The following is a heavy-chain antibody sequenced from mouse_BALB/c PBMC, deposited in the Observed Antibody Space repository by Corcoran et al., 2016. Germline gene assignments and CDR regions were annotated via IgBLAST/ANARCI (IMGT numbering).Heavy chain of an antibody. J-gene: IGHJ3*01. CDR3: AREYYGSSPFAY. CDR2: INTYTGEP. Sequence: QIQLVQSGPELKKSGETVKISCKASGYTFTNYGMNWVKQAPGKGLKWMGWINTYTGEPTYADDFKGRFAFSLETSASTAYLQINNLKNEDTATYFCAREYYGSSPFAYWGQGTLVTVSA. V-gene: IGHV9-3-1*01. CDR1: GYTFTNYG. D-gene: IGHD1-1*01.